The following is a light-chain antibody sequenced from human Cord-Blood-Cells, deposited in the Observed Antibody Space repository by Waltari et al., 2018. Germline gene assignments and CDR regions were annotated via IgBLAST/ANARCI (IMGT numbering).Light chain of an antibody. CDR1: QSISSW. Sequence: DIHMTQSPSTLSASVADRVTITCRASQSISSWLAWYQQKPGKAPKLLIYKASSLESGVPSRFSGSGSGTEFTLTISSLQPNDFATYYCQQYNSYSMYTFGQGTKLEIK. CDR3: QQYNSYSMYT. J-gene: IGKJ2*01. V-gene: IGKV1-5*03. CDR2: KAS.